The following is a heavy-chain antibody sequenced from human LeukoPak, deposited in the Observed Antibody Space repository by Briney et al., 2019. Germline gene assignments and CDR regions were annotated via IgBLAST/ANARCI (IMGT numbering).Heavy chain of an antibody. CDR1: GFTFSSYS. CDR2: ISSSSSYI. V-gene: IGHV3-21*01. J-gene: IGHJ6*04. D-gene: IGHD3-10*01. Sequence: GGSLRLSCAASGFTFSSYSMNWVRQAPGKGLEWVSSISSSSSYIYYADSVKGRFTISRDSAKNSLYLQMNSLRAEDTAVYYCARAERFRAMDVWGKGTTVTVSS. CDR3: ARAERFRAMDV.